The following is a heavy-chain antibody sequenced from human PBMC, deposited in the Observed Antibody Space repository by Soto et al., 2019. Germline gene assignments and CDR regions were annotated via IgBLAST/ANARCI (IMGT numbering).Heavy chain of an antibody. CDR3: AIDTIRVYRDFVPAALSRGAYYCGMDV. V-gene: IGHV4-61*01. Sequence: QVQLQESGPGLVKPSETLSLTCTVSGGSVSSGSYYWSWIRQPPGKGLEWIGYIYYSGSTNYNPSLKGRVTISEDTSKIKCSLKLSSVTVADRVVYYCAIDTIRVYRDFVPAALSRGAYYCGMDVWGQGTTVPGSS. CDR2: IYYSGST. D-gene: IGHD2-2*01. J-gene: IGHJ6*02. CDR1: GGSVSSGSYY.